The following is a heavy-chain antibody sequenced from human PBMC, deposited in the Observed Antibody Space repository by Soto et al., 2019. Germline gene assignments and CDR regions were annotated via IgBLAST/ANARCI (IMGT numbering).Heavy chain of an antibody. CDR1: RGSFSDYRHF. CDR3: ARWKLAVATMRDYYFGMDV. J-gene: IGHJ6*02. D-gene: IGHD5-12*01. V-gene: IGHV4-34*01. CDR2: IDHSGST. Sequence: QVQLQQWGAGLLKPSETLSLTCAVYRGSFSDYRHFWGWIRQPPGKGLEWMGEIDHSGSTDYNPSLNSRVTISIARSKHQFPLKVNSVTAADTAVYYCARWKLAVATMRDYYFGMDVWGQGTTVTVS.